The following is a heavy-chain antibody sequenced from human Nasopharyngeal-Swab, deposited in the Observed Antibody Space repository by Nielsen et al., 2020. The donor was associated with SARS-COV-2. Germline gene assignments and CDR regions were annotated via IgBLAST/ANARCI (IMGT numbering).Heavy chain of an antibody. V-gene: IGHV3-23*01. CDR1: GFTFSNYV. D-gene: IGHD3-16*01. CDR2: ISGSGGST. J-gene: IGHJ4*02. Sequence: GGSLRLSCAASGFTFSNYVMTWARQAPGKGLEWVSAISGSGGSTYYADSVKGRFTISRDNSKNTLYLQMNSLRAEDAAVYYCAKGFTGYRSGSYADYWGQGTLVTVSS. CDR3: AKGFTGYRSGSYADY.